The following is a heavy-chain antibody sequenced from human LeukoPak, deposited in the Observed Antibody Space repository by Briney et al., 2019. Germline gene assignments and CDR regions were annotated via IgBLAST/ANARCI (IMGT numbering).Heavy chain of an antibody. Sequence: GGSLRLSCAASGFNFRMFTMHWVRQAPGKGLDWVSSVSTSSTYTHYADSVRGRFTVSRDNSKNALFLQVTNLRAEDTAVYYCARGRSGDGGLDPWGQGTLVTVSS. CDR1: GFNFRMFT. V-gene: IGHV3-21*06. D-gene: IGHD2-15*01. CDR3: ARGRSGDGGLDP. CDR2: VSTSSTYT. J-gene: IGHJ5*02.